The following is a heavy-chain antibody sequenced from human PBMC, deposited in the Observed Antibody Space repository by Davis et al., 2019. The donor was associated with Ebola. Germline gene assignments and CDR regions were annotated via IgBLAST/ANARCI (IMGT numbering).Heavy chain of an antibody. J-gene: IGHJ5*01. CDR2: ISSSSYYI. CDR1: GFTFSSKS. V-gene: IGHV3-21*04. Sequence: PGGSLRLSCGAFGFTFSSKSMNWVRQAPGKGLEWVSSISSSSYYIYYADSVKGRFTISRDNAKNSLYLQMNSLRAEDTAVYYCARAGFGSTWFDCWGQGILVTVSS. CDR3: ARAGFGSTWFDC. D-gene: IGHD6-13*01.